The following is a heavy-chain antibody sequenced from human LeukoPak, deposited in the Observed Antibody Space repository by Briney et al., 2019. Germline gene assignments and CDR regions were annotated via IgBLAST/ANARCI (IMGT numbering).Heavy chain of an antibody. J-gene: IGHJ4*02. CDR3: ARSSRELGGYAPWELMPPFDY. Sequence: GGSLRLSCAASGFTLSSFSMHWVRQAPGRGLEYVSAINYKGGTTYYADSVKGRFTISRDNSKNTLYLQMASLRGEDMAVYYCARSSRELGGYAPWELMPPFDYWGQGTLVTVSS. V-gene: IGHV3-64*02. CDR1: GFTLSSFS. CDR2: INYKGGTT. D-gene: IGHD1-7*01.